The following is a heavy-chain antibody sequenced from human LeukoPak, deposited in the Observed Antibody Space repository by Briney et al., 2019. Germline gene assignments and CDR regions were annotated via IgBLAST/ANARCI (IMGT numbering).Heavy chain of an antibody. CDR3: ARDPSGSGSYYNDNYFDY. V-gene: IGHV1-18*01. Sequence: ASVKVSCKASGYTFTSYGISWVRQAPGQGLEWMGWISAYNGNTNYAQKLQGRVTMTTDTSTSTPYMELRSLRSDDTAVYYCARDPSGSGSYYNDNYFDYWGQGTLVTVSS. D-gene: IGHD3-10*01. J-gene: IGHJ4*02. CDR1: GYTFTSYG. CDR2: ISAYNGNT.